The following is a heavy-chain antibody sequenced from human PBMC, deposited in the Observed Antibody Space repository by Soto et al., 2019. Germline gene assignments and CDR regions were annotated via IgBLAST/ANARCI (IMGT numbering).Heavy chain of an antibody. Sequence: QVQLVQSGAEVKKPGASVKVSCKASGYTFTSYGISWVRQAPGQGLEWMGWISAYNGNTNYAQKLQGRVTMTTDTSTSTAYMEMRSLRSDDTAVYYCARGGGLYCSSTSCYPNYYFDYWGQGTLVTVSS. D-gene: IGHD2-2*01. CDR3: ARGGGLYCSSTSCYPNYYFDY. J-gene: IGHJ4*02. CDR1: GYTFTSYG. V-gene: IGHV1-18*01. CDR2: ISAYNGNT.